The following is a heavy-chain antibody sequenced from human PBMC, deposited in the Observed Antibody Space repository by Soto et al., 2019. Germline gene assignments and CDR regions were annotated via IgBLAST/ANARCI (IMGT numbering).Heavy chain of an antibody. Sequence: ELHLLESGGDLVQPGGSLRLSCAASGFTFSSYAMSWVRQAPGKGLEWVSAISGSGGSTYYADSVKGRFTISRDNSKNTLYLQMNSLRAEDTAVYYCAKLSQLFTKSAAFDIWGQGTMVTVSS. CDR3: AKLSQLFTKSAAFDI. D-gene: IGHD2-2*01. CDR2: ISGSGGST. CDR1: GFTFSSYA. V-gene: IGHV3-23*01. J-gene: IGHJ3*02.